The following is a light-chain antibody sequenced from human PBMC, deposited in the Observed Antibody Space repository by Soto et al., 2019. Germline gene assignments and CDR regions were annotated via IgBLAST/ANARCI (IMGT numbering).Light chain of an antibody. CDR1: SSDIGNYDF. CDR3: SSYTTSISFSL. J-gene: IGLJ2*01. V-gene: IGLV2-14*01. CDR2: EVS. Sequence: QSALTQPASVSGSPGQSITISCTGTSSDIGNYDFVSWYQQVPGTAPKAMIYEVSSRPSGVSNRFSGSKSGNSASLTISGLQAEDEAYYYCSSYTTSISFSLFGGGTKLTVL.